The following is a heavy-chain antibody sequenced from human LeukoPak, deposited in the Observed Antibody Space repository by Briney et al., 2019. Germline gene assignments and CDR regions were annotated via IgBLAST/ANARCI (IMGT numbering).Heavy chain of an antibody. Sequence: AAVKVCCKASGYAFTGYYLHWVRQSPGQGLEWMGWINPNSGGTNYAQKFQGRVTMTRDTSISTAYMELSRLRSDDTAVYYCVRDRPSYYDSSVYYRENFDFWGQGSLVTVSS. V-gene: IGHV1-2*02. J-gene: IGHJ4*02. CDR3: VRDRPSYYDSSVYYRENFDF. D-gene: IGHD3-22*01. CDR1: GYAFTGYY. CDR2: INPNSGGT.